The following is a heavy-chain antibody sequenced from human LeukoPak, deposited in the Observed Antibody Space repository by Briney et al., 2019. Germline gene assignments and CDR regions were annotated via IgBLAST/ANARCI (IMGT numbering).Heavy chain of an antibody. CDR1: GGSINSSNFY. CDR2: IYYSGST. D-gene: IGHD3-3*01. CDR3: GRLFYDFWSGHYYYYMDV. J-gene: IGHJ6*03. Sequence: KSSETLSLTCTVSGGSINSSNFYWGWIRQPPGKGLEWIGTIYYSGSTYYGPSLKSRVTISVDTSKNQFSLKLSSVTAADTAVYYCGRLFYDFWSGHYYYYMDVWGKGTTVTVSS. V-gene: IGHV4-39*01.